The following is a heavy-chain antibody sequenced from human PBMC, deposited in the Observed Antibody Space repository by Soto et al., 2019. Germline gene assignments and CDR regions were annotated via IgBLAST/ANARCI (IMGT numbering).Heavy chain of an antibody. CDR1: GFTFSSYG. J-gene: IGHJ4*02. V-gene: IGHV3-30*18. CDR2: ISYDGSNK. Sequence: PGGSLRLSCAASGFTFSSYGMRWVRQAPGKGLEWVAVISYDGSNKYYADSVKGRFTISRDNSKNTLYLQMNSLRAEDTAVYYCAKAYYYDSSGYYAPFDYWGQGTLVTVSS. D-gene: IGHD3-22*01. CDR3: AKAYYYDSSGYYAPFDY.